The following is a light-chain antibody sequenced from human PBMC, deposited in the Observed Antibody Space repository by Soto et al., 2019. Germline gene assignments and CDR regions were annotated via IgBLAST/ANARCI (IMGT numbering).Light chain of an antibody. V-gene: IGKV3-20*01. CDR2: GAS. CDR1: QSVSSSY. J-gene: IGKJ1*01. CDR3: QQYASSTGT. Sequence: EIVLTQSPGTLSLSPGEGATLSCRASQSVSSSYLAWYQQKPGQAPRLLIYGASSRATGIPDRFSGSGSGTAFTLTISRLEPEDFAVYYCQQYASSTGTFGQGTKVEIK.